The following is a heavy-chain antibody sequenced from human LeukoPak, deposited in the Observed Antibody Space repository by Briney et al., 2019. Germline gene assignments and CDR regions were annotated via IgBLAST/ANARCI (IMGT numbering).Heavy chain of an antibody. J-gene: IGHJ4*02. D-gene: IGHD2-2*01. Sequence: GGSLRLSFVASGFTLSNYWMSWVRQALGKGLEWVANIKEDGSEKKYVDSVKGRFTISRDNSKNTLYLQMNSLRAEDTAVYYCAKILGYCSSTSCHFDYWGQGTLVTVSS. CDR3: AKILGYCSSTSCHFDY. CDR1: GFTLSNYW. V-gene: IGHV3-7*01. CDR2: IKEDGSEK.